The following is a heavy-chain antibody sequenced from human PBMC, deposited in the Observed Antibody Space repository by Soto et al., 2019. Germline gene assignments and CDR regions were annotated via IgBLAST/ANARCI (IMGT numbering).Heavy chain of an antibody. CDR3: ARVDYGMDV. J-gene: IGHJ6*02. Sequence: PGGSLRLSWAASGFSFSTYKMSWVRQAPRKGLEWGSVIYDDGTYTNYADALRGRFTITRDNSKNSLHLQMNSLRAEDTAVYYCARVDYGMDVWGQGTTVTVAS. CDR2: IYDDGTYT. V-gene: IGHV3-21*01. CDR1: GFSFSTYK.